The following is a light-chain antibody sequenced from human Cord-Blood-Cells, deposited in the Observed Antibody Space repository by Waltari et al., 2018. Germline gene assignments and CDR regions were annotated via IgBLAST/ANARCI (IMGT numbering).Light chain of an antibody. CDR1: QSVSSY. V-gene: IGKV3-11*01. Sequence: EIVLTQSPATLSLSPGERATLSCRASQSVSSYLAWYQQKPGQAPRLLIYHASNRSTGIPARFRGSGSGTDFTLTISSLEPEDFAVYYCQQRSNWPLTFGGGTKVEIK. CDR2: HAS. CDR3: QQRSNWPLT. J-gene: IGKJ4*01.